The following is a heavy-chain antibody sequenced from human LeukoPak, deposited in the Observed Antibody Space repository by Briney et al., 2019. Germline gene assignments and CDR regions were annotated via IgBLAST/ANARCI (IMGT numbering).Heavy chain of an antibody. D-gene: IGHD3-10*01. CDR3: VRTYGSKSNYYFDY. CDR2: IYYSGST. J-gene: IGHJ4*02. CDR1: GDSISGNY. V-gene: IGHV4-59*01. Sequence: PSETLSLTCTVSGDSISGNYWSWIRQPPGKGLEWIGDIYYSGSTNYDSSLKSRVTIQVDTSKSQFSLKLSSVTAADTAVYCGVRTYGSKSNYYFDYWGQGTLVTVSS.